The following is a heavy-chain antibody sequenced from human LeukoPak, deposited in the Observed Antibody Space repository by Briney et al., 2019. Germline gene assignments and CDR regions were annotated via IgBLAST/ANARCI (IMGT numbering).Heavy chain of an antibody. J-gene: IGHJ6*03. CDR1: GGSISSYY. V-gene: IGHV4-59*01. CDR2: IYYSGST. Sequence: SETLPLTCTVSGGSISSYYWSWIRQPPGKGLEWIGYIYYSGSTNYNPSLKSRVTISVDTSKNQFSLKLSSVTAADTAVYYCARGNGPYSNYYYYYYMDVWGKGTTVTVSS. CDR3: ARGNGPYSNYYYYYYMDV. D-gene: IGHD4-11*01.